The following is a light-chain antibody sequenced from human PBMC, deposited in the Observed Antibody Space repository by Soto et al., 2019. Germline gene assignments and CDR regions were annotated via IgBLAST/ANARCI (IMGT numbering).Light chain of an antibody. CDR2: DVS. J-gene: IGLJ2*01. CDR1: SSDVGAYNY. Sequence: QSVLTQPRSVSGSPGQSVTISCTGTSSDVGAYNYVSWYQQHPGKAPKLMIYDVSQRPSGVPDRFSGSKSGTTASLTISGLQAEDESDYYCCSYAGSYTLVFGGGTKVTVL. CDR3: CSYAGSYTLV. V-gene: IGLV2-11*01.